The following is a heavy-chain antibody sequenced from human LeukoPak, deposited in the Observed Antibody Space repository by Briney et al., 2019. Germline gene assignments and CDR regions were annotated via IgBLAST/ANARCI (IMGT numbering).Heavy chain of an antibody. CDR2: IYYSGST. D-gene: IGHD2-15*01. CDR1: GGSISSYY. Sequence: PSETLSLTCTVSGGSISSYYWSWIRQPPGKGLEWIGYIYYSGSTNYNPSLKSRVTISVDTSKNQFSLKLSSVTAADTAVYYCARGRGYCSGGSCSRRVQNWFDPWGQGTLVTVSS. J-gene: IGHJ5*02. CDR3: ARGRGYCSGGSCSRRVQNWFDP. V-gene: IGHV4-59*01.